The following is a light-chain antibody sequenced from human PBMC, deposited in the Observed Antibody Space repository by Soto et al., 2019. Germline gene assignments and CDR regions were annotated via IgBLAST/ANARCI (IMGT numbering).Light chain of an antibody. CDR3: QQYGSSPLT. J-gene: IGKJ4*01. CDR2: GAS. Sequence: EIVLTQSPGTLSLSPGERATLSCRASQSVSSSYLAWYQQKPGQAPRLLIYGASSRATGIPDRFSGSGSGTDFTXTISRLEPEDFAVYYCQQYGSSPLT. CDR1: QSVSSSY. V-gene: IGKV3-20*01.